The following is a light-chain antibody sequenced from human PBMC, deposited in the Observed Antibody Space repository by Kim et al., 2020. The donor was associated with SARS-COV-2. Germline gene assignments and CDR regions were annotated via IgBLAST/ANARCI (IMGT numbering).Light chain of an antibody. J-gene: IGLJ2*01. CDR1: SSDFGGYNY. V-gene: IGLV2-14*01. Sequence: QSALTQPASVSGSPGQSITMSCTGTSSDFGGYNYVSWYQHHPGKAPKLIIYEFNKRPSGVSNRFTASKSGDTATLTISGLQAEDEADYYCSSFTSSSTLIFGGGTQLTVL. CDR2: EFN. CDR3: SSFTSSSTLI.